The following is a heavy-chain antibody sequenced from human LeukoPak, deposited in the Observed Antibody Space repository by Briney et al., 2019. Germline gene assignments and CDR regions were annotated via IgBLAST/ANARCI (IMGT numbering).Heavy chain of an antibody. CDR2: ISSSSSTI. CDR1: GLTVSSYS. V-gene: IGHV3-48*01. Sequence: GGSLRLSCAASGLTVSSYSMNWVRQAPGKGLEWVSYISSSSSTIYYADSVKGRFTISRDNAKNSLYLQMNSLRAEDTAVYYCARGYNWNPFDYWGQGTLVTVSS. D-gene: IGHD1-20*01. J-gene: IGHJ4*02. CDR3: ARGYNWNPFDY.